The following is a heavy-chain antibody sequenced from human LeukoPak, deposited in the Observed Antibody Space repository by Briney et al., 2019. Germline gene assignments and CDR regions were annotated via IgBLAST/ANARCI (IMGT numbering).Heavy chain of an antibody. CDR2: INSDGSST. Sequence: PGGSLRLSCAASGFTFSSYWMHWVRQAPGKGLGWVSRINSDGSSTSYADSVKGRFTISRDNAKNTLYLQMNSLRAEDTAVYYCARGAAAGTEKDMDVWGKGTTVTVSS. J-gene: IGHJ6*04. V-gene: IGHV3-74*01. CDR3: ARGAAAGTEKDMDV. CDR1: GFTFSSYW. D-gene: IGHD6-13*01.